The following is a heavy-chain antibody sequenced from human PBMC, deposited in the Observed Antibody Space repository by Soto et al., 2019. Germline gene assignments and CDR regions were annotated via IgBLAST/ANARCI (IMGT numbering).Heavy chain of an antibody. CDR1: GGSISGYY. V-gene: IGHV4-4*07. D-gene: IGHD6-13*01. CDR3: ARNRAAAVWFDP. Sequence: NPSETLSLTCSVSGGSISGYYWSWIRQPAGKGLEWIGRIYSNGLANYNPSLKSRVTLSVDTSMNHFSLQLTSVTAADTAIYYCARNRAAAVWFDPWGQGTPVTVSS. J-gene: IGHJ5*02. CDR2: IYSNGLA.